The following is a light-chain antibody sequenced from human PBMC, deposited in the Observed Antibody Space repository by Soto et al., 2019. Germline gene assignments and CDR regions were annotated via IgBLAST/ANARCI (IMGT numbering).Light chain of an antibody. Sequence: QSVLTQRPSASGTPGQRVTISCSGSSSNIGSHTVNWYQQLPGTAPKLLIHSNNRRPSGVPDRFSGSKSGTSASLAISGLQSENEADYYCAAWDDSLNGVLFGGGTKLTVL. J-gene: IGLJ2*01. V-gene: IGLV1-44*01. CDR2: SNN. CDR1: SSNIGSHT. CDR3: AAWDDSLNGVL.